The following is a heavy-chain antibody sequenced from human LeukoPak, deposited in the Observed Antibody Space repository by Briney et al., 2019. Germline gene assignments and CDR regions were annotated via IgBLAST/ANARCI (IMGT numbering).Heavy chain of an antibody. V-gene: IGHV1-69*01. CDR2: IIPIFGTA. CDR1: GGTFSSYA. J-gene: IGHJ4*02. Sequence: SVKVSCKASGGTFSSYAISWVRQAPGQGLEWMGGIIPIFGTANYAQKFQGRVTITADESTSTAYMELSSLRSEDTAVYYCARSRYDILTGYYSPGRYYYFDYWSQGTLVTVSS. D-gene: IGHD3-9*01. CDR3: ARSRYDILTGYYSPGRYYYFDY.